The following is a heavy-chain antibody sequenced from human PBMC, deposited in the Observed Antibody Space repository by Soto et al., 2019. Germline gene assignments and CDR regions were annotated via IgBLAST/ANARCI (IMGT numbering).Heavy chain of an antibody. Sequence: GGSLRLSCAASGFTFSSYWMHWVRQAPGKGLVWVSRINSDGSSTSYADSVKGRFTISRDNAKNTLYLQMNSLRAEDTAVYYCARAGGLQEFDYWGQGTLVTVSS. CDR1: GFTFSSYW. CDR3: ARAGGLQEFDY. V-gene: IGHV3-74*01. CDR2: INSDGSST. J-gene: IGHJ4*02. D-gene: IGHD4-4*01.